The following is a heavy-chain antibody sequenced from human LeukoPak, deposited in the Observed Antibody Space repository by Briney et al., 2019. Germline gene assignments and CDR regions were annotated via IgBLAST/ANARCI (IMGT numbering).Heavy chain of an antibody. CDR1: GFTFSSYW. V-gene: IGHV3-7*01. CDR3: AGGIAARPIDDY. Sequence: GGSLRLSCAASGFTFSSYWMSWVRQAPGKGLEWVANIKQDGSEKYYVDSAKGRFTISRDNAKNSLYLQMNSLRAEDTAVYYCAGGIAARPIDDYWGQGTLVTVSS. J-gene: IGHJ4*02. D-gene: IGHD6-6*01. CDR2: IKQDGSEK.